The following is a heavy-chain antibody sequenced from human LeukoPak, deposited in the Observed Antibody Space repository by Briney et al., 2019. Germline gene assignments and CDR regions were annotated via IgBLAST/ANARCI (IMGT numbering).Heavy chain of an antibody. V-gene: IGHV3-11*04. CDR2: ISSSGSTI. J-gene: IGHJ4*02. Sequence: GGSLRLSCAASGFTFSDYYMSWIRQAPGKGLEWVSYISSSGSTIYHADSVKGRFTISRDNAKNSLYLQMNSLRAEDTAVYYCARGMTSSWYFADFDYWGQGTLVTVSS. D-gene: IGHD6-13*01. CDR3: ARGMTSSWYFADFDY. CDR1: GFTFSDYY.